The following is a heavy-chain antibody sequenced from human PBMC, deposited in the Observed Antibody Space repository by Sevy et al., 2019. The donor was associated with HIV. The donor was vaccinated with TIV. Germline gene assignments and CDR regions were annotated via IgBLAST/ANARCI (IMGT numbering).Heavy chain of an antibody. CDR3: ARLLRDDYVCGSYGYFDY. V-gene: IGHV4-59*12. Sequence: SETLSLTCTVSGGSIRSYYWSWIRQPPGKGLEWIGYIYDSGSPNYNPSLKSRVTISVDMSKNQFSLKLSSVTAADTAISYCARLLRDDYVCGSYGYFDYWGQGTLVTVSS. D-gene: IGHD3-16*01. CDR1: GGSIRSYY. J-gene: IGHJ4*02. CDR2: IYDSGSP.